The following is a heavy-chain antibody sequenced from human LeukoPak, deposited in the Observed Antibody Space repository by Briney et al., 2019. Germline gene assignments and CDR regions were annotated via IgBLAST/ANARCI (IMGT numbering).Heavy chain of an antibody. Sequence: PGRSLRLSCAASGFIFSYYAMRWVRQAPGEGLEWVAVISYDGSKKYYGDSVKGRFTISRDNSKNTLYLQMNSLRGEDTAVYYCARDQTGTYNVDSWGQGTLVTVSS. D-gene: IGHD1-26*01. CDR3: ARDQTGTYNVDS. V-gene: IGHV3-30*04. J-gene: IGHJ4*02. CDR1: GFIFSYYA. CDR2: ISYDGSKK.